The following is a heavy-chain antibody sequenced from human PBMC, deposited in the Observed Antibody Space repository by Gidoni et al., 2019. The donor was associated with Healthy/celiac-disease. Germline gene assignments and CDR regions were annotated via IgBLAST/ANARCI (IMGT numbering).Heavy chain of an antibody. V-gene: IGHV3-11*01. J-gene: IGHJ4*02. CDR2: ISSFGTTI. Sequence: QVQLVESGGGLVKPGGSMRLSCASSGFTFSDYYSCWIRQAPGKGLEWVSYISSFGTTIYYADSVKGRFTISRDNAKNSLYLQMNSLRAEDTAVYYCARDSGPSLLEFDYWGQGTLVTVSS. D-gene: IGHD2-15*01. CDR1: GFTFSDYY. CDR3: ARDSGPSLLEFDY.